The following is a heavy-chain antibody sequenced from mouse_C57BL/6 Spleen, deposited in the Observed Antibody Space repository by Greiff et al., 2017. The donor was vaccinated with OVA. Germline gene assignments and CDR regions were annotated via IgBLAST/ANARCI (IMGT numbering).Heavy chain of an antibody. CDR3: ARDRGLRQGGGFDY. CDR1: GYSITSGYY. J-gene: IGHJ2*01. D-gene: IGHD2-4*01. V-gene: IGHV3-6*01. CDR2: ISYDGSN. Sequence: DVQLQESGPGLVKPSQSLSLPCSVTGYSITSGYYWNWIRQFPGNKLEWMGYISYDGSNNYNPSLKNRIAITRDTSKNQFFLKLNSVTTEDTATYYCARDRGLRQGGGFDYWGQGTPLTVSS.